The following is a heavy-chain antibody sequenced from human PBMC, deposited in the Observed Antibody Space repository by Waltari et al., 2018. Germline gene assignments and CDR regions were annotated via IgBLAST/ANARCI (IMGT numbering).Heavy chain of an antibody. V-gene: IGHV1-24*01. CDR2: RESEDGER. CDR3: ATDVPPTMVGGFFGALDV. Sequence: QVHLVQSGAEVKKPGASVKVSCKAAGYSLTALSIHWVRQVPGKGIEWMGGRESEDGERIDADNCRGRVVLTEDASTDTPDMELNGLTFEDTAVYYCATDVPPTMVGGFFGALDVWGQGTLVAVSS. D-gene: IGHD3-10*01. J-gene: IGHJ3*01. CDR1: GYSLTALS.